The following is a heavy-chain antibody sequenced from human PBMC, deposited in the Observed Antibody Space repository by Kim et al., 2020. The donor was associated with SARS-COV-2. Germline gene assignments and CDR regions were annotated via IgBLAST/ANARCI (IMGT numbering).Heavy chain of an antibody. CDR1: GGSISSYY. J-gene: IGHJ2*01. CDR2: IYYSGST. CDR3: ARHEVATAYWYFDL. D-gene: IGHD5-18*01. V-gene: IGHV4-59*08. Sequence: SETLSHTCTVSGGSISSYYWSWIRQPPGKGLEWIGYIYYSGSTNYNPSLKSRVTISVDTSKNQFSLKLSSVTAADTAVYYCARHEVATAYWYFDLWGRGTLVTVSS.